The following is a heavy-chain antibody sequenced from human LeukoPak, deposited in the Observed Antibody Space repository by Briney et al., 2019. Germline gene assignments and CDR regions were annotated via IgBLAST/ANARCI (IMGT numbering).Heavy chain of an antibody. Sequence: ETLSLTCTVSGDSFSSSHYWGWIRQPPGKGLEWIGNMYYSGSTYNSPSLKSRVTVSVHTSKKQFSLKLNSVTAADTAVYYCSREELPRYSSGYRLDYWGQGTLVTVSS. D-gene: IGHD6-19*01. CDR3: SREELPRYSSGYRLDY. J-gene: IGHJ4*02. V-gene: IGHV4-39*07. CDR2: MYYSGST. CDR1: GDSFSSSHY.